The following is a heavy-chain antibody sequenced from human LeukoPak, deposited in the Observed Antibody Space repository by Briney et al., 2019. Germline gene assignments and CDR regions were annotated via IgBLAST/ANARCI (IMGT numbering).Heavy chain of an antibody. V-gene: IGHV4-59*01. J-gene: IGHJ4*02. D-gene: IGHD3-22*01. Sequence: SETLSLTCTVSGGSISSYYWSWIRQPPGKGLEWIGYIYYSGSTNYNPSLKSRVTISVDTSKNQFSLKLSSVTAADTAVYYCARGDFYDSSGYFVYWDQGTLVTVSS. CDR3: ARGDFYDSSGYFVY. CDR2: IYYSGST. CDR1: GGSISSYY.